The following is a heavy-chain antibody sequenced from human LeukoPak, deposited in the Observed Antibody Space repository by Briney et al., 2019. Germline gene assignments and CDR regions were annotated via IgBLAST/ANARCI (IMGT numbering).Heavy chain of an antibody. CDR2: IYYSGST. CDR3: ARDYYYDSSGYYYVDAFDI. D-gene: IGHD3-22*01. CDR1: GFTFSSYW. Sequence: PGGSLRLSCAASGFTFSSYWMSWVRQPPGKGLECIGSIYYSGSTYYNPSLKSRVTISVDTSKNQFSLKLSSVNAADTAVYYCARDYYYDSSGYYYVDAFDIWGQGTMVTVSS. V-gene: IGHV4-39*07. J-gene: IGHJ3*02.